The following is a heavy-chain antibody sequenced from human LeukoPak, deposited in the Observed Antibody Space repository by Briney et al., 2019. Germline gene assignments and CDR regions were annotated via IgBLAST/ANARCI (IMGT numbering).Heavy chain of an antibody. CDR1: GFTFSSFD. D-gene: IGHD1-1*01. CDR2: ISNDGSNK. Sequence: GGSLRLSCAASGFTFSSFDMHWGRQAPGKGLEWAAIISNDGSNKDYEDSVKGRFTISRDNSKNTLYLQMNSLRPEDTAVYYCARDVSGLDDFYVMDVWGQGTTVTVSS. CDR3: ARDVSGLDDFYVMDV. V-gene: IGHV3-30*03. J-gene: IGHJ6*02.